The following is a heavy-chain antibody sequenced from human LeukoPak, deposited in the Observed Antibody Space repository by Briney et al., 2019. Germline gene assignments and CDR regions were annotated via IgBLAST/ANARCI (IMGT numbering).Heavy chain of an antibody. V-gene: IGHV3-53*01. J-gene: IGHJ4*02. CDR1: GFTVSSNY. CDR3: ASWAMVRGVPFDY. CDR2: IYSGGST. D-gene: IGHD3-10*01. Sequence: GGSLRLSCAASGFTVSSNYMSWVRQAPGKGLEWASVIYSGGSTYYADSVKGRFTISRDNSKNTLYLQMNSLRAEDTAVYYCASWAMVRGVPFDYWGQGTLVTVSS.